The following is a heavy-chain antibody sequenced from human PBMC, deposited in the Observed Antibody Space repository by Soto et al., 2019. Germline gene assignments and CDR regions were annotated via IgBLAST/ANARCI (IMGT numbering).Heavy chain of an antibody. V-gene: IGHV1-18*04. CDR3: ARDVFCGGAPACPDMDV. CDR2: ISGYNGNT. CDR1: GYTFGGYS. D-gene: IGHD2-21*01. J-gene: IGHJ6*02. Sequence: XSVKVSCKASGYTFGGYSITWVRQAPGQGLEWMGRISGYNGNTNYARTLRGRLTLTTDTSTSTAYMELRSLTSDDTAVYYCARDVFCGGAPACPDMDVWGQGTTVTVSS.